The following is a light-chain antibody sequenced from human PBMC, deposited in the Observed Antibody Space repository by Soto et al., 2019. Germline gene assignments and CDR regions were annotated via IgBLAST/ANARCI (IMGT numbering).Light chain of an antibody. J-gene: IGKJ5*01. Sequence: DNQLTQSPSSLYSSRGDRGTITCRASQSISSYLNWYQQKPGKAPKLLIYAASSLQSGVPSRFSGSGSGTEFTLTISSLQSEDFATYYCQQLHGYPITFGQGTRLEIK. CDR1: QSISSY. CDR2: AAS. V-gene: IGKV1-9*01. CDR3: QQLHGYPIT.